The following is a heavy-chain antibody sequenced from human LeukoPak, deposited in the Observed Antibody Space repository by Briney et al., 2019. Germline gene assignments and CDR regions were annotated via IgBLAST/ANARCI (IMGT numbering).Heavy chain of an antibody. J-gene: IGHJ6*03. CDR3: ARVSLPICSGGSCYSTTYYYYYMDV. V-gene: IGHV4-38-2*02. D-gene: IGHD2-15*01. CDR2: MYHSGST. Sequence: PSETLSLTCTVSGYSISSGHYWGWIRQPPGKGLEWIGSMYHSGSTYYNPPLKSRVTLSEDTSKNQFSLKLRSVTAADTAVYYCARVSLPICSGGSCYSTTYYYYYMDVWGKGTTVTVSS. CDR1: GYSISSGHY.